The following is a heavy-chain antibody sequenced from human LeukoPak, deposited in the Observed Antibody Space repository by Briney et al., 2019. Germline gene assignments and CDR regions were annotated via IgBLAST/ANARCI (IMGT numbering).Heavy chain of an antibody. J-gene: IGHJ4*02. D-gene: IGHD6-13*01. CDR3: ARGSIAAAGTPDY. CDR1: GGTFSSYA. V-gene: IGHV1-2*02. CDR2: INPNSGGT. Sequence: ASVKVSCKASGGTFSSYAISWVRQAPGQGLEWMGWINPNSGGTNYAQKFQGRVTMTRDTSISTAYMELSRLRSDDTAVYYCARGSIAAAGTPDYWGQGTLVTVSS.